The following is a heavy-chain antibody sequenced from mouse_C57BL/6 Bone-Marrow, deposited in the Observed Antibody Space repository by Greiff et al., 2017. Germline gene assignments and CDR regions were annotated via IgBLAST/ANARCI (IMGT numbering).Heavy chain of an antibody. CDR2: INPSSGYT. D-gene: IGHD1-1*01. J-gene: IGHJ4*01. CDR1: GYTFTGYW. CDR3: ARRVVASGAMDY. Sequence: VQLQQSGAELAKPGASVKLSCKASGYTFTGYWMHWVKQRPGQGLEWIGYINPSSGYTKYNQKFKDKATLTADKSSSTAYMQLSSLTYEDSAVDYCARRVVASGAMDYWGQGTSVTVSS. V-gene: IGHV1-7*01.